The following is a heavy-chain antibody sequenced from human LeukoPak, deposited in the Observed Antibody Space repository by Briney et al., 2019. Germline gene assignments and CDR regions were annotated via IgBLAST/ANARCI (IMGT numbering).Heavy chain of an antibody. CDR3: ARLRPYYYYDSGRNDY. CDR2: IYHSGST. V-gene: IGHV4-4*02. D-gene: IGHD3-22*01. J-gene: IGHJ4*02. CDR1: GGSISSSNW. Sequence: NPSETLSLTCAVSGGSISSSNWWSWVRQPPGKGLEWIGEIYHSGSTNYNPSLKSRVTISVDTSKNQFSLKLSSVTAADTAVYYCARLRPYYYYDSGRNDYWGQGTLVTVSS.